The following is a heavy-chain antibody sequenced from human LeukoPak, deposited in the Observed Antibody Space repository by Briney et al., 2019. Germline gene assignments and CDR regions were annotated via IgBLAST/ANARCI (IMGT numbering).Heavy chain of an antibody. V-gene: IGHV4-38-2*02. CDR2: IYLGGT. CDR3: AALGATSY. Sequence: KPSETLSLTCTVSGYSISSNYFWGWIRQPPGKGLEWIGTIYLGGTYYNPSLASRVTISVDTSKNQFSLKLSSVTAADTAVYYCAALGATSYWGQGTLVTVSS. J-gene: IGHJ4*02. D-gene: IGHD1-26*01. CDR1: GYSISSNYF.